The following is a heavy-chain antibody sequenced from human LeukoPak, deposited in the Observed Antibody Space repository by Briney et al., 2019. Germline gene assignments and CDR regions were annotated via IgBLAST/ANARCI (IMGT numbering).Heavy chain of an antibody. CDR1: GGSISSSTFY. V-gene: IGHV4-39*07. CDR2: LYYSGST. D-gene: IGHD2-8*02. CDR3: ARVELVDYYYMDV. Sequence: SETLSLTCTVSGGSISSSTFYWGWIRQPPGKGLEWIGSLYYSGSTYYNPSLKSRVTISVDTSKNQFSLKLSSVTAADTAVYYCARVELVDYYYMDVWGKGTTVTVSS. J-gene: IGHJ6*03.